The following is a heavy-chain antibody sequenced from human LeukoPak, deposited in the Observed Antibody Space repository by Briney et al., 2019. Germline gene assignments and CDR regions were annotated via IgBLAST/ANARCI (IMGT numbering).Heavy chain of an antibody. CDR2: MSYGGST. V-gene: IGHV4-59*08. CDR3: ARRSVNYGSFDM. J-gene: IGHJ3*02. D-gene: IGHD4-17*01. Sequence: SETLSLTCTVSGGSISSYYWSWIRQPPGKGLEWIGYMSYGGSTNYSPSLKSRVTISVDTSKKQCSLKLSSVTAADTAVYYCARRSVNYGSFDMWGQGTMVTVSS. CDR1: GGSISSYY.